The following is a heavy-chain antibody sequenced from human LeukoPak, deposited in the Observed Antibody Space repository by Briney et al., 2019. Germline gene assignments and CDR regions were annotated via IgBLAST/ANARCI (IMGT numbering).Heavy chain of an antibody. CDR3: TRDRSRAEDD. D-gene: IGHD1-14*01. Sequence: PGGSLRLSCAASGFTSSGHWMSWVRQAPGQGLEWVANINQGGSDKYYVDSVKGRFTISRDNANNLLYLQMNSLRGEDPAVYYCTRDRSRAEDDWGQGTLVTVSS. CDR2: INQGGSDK. J-gene: IGHJ4*02. CDR1: GFTSSGHW. V-gene: IGHV3-7*01.